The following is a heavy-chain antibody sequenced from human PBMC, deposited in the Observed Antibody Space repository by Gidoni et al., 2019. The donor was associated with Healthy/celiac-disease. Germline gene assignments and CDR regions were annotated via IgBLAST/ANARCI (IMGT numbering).Heavy chain of an antibody. Sequence: QVQLQQWGAGRLKPSETLSLTCDVYGGSFSGYSWSWIRQPPGKGLEWIGESNHSGSTNYNPSLKRRVTISVDTSKNPFSLKLSSVTAADTAVYYCASRGSIPALVFWFDPWGQGTLVTVSS. CDR1: GGSFSGYS. D-gene: IGHD6-6*01. V-gene: IGHV4-34*01. CDR2: SNHSGST. J-gene: IGHJ5*02. CDR3: ASRGSIPALVFWFDP.